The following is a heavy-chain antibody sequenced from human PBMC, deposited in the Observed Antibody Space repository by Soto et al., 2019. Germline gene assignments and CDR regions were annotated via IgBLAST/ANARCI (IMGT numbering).Heavy chain of an antibody. CDR2: TRKKANSYTT. CDR1: GFTFSDHY. Sequence: EVQLVESGGGLVQPGGSLRLSCAASGFTFSDHYMDRVRQAPGKGLEWVGRTRKKANSYTTEYAESVEGRLTISRDDSQNSLCLQMNSLKTEDSAVYYCVRSGDGYNPFHNWGQGTLVTVSS. V-gene: IGHV3-72*01. D-gene: IGHD5-12*01. J-gene: IGHJ4*02. CDR3: VRSGDGYNPFHN.